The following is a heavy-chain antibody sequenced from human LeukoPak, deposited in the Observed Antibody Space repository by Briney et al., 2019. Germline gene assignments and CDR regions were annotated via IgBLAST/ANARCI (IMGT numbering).Heavy chain of an antibody. V-gene: IGHV1-18*01. CDR1: GYTFNTYG. Sequence: ASVKVSCKTSGYTFNTYGITWVRQAPGQRLEWMGWISPYNGDTNFAQKFQRRVTMMTDTSTSTAYMELKSLRFDDTAVYYCARASTRAAATGYDPWGQGSLVTVSS. J-gene: IGHJ5*02. D-gene: IGHD6-13*01. CDR2: ISPYNGDT. CDR3: ARASTRAAATGYDP.